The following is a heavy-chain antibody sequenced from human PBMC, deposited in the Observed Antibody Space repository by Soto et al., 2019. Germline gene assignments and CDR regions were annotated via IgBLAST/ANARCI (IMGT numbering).Heavy chain of an antibody. V-gene: IGHV1-3*01. CDR1: GYTFTSYA. D-gene: IGHD6-13*01. Sequence: GASVKVSCKASGYTFTSYAMHWVRQAPGQRLEWMGWINAGNGNTKYSQKFQGRVTITRDTSASTAYMELSSLRSEDTAVYYCARSYSSSWNPDFDYWGQGTLVTVSS. CDR2: INAGNGNT. J-gene: IGHJ4*02. CDR3: ARSYSSSWNPDFDY.